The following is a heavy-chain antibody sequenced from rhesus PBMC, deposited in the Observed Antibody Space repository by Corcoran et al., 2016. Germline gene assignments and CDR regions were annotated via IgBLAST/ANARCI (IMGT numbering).Heavy chain of an antibody. CDR3: ARVSSP. Sequence: QVYLQESGPGVVKPSETLSLTCTVSGGSISDTYLWSWIRLSPGKGLEWIGDISGSTITHYNPSLKSRVSISNDASKNQFSLKLSSVTAAVTAVYYCARVSSPWGQGVLVTVSS. V-gene: IGHV4S10*01. D-gene: IGHD2-15*01. CDR1: GGSISDTYL. J-gene: IGHJ4*01. CDR2: ISGSTIT.